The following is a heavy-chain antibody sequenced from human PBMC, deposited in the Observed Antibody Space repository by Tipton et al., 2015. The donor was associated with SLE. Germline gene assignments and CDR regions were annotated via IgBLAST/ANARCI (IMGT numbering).Heavy chain of an antibody. V-gene: IGHV4-61*01. CDR2: IDYKGAF. J-gene: IGHJ2*01. CDR3: AKADGVVGTQVPYWYFDI. Sequence: TLSLTCTVSGGSISSGSYYWSWIRQSPGKGLEWIGNIDYKGAFNYNPSLESRGTISLDTPKNQFFPKLTSVTAADSAVYYCAKADGVVGTQVPYWYFDIWGRGILVTVSS. D-gene: IGHD1-26*01. CDR1: GGSISSGSYY.